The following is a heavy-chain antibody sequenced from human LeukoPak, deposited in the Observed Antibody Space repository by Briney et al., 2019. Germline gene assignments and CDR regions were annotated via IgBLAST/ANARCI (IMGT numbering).Heavy chain of an antibody. CDR2: ISSSSSTI. V-gene: IGHV3-48*01. Sequence: PGGSLRLSCAASGFTFSSYSMNWVRQAPGKGREWVSYISSSSSTIYYADSVKGRFTISRDNAKNSLYLQMNSLRAEDTAVYYCARDKRADIRFLGWEAFWFDPWGQGTLVTVSS. D-gene: IGHD3-3*01. CDR1: GFTFSSYS. J-gene: IGHJ5*02. CDR3: ARDKRADIRFLGWEAFWFDP.